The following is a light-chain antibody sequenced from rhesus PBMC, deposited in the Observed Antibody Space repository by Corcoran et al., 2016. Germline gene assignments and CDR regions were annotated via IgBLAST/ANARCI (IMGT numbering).Light chain of an antibody. Sequence: DIQMTQSPSSVSASVGDRVTITCRASQGISSYLAWYQQKPGKAPKLLIYYATALQRGVPTRFSGSGSGTEFTLTISRLQPEDFASYYCQQYNSLSLTFGGGTKVEIK. CDR1: QGISSY. CDR2: YAT. CDR3: QQYNSLSLT. J-gene: IGKJ4*01. V-gene: IGKV1-25*01.